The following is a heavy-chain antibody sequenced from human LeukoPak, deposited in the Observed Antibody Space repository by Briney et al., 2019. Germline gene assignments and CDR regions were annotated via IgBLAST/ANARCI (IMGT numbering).Heavy chain of an antibody. CDR2: INPNSGRT. CDR1: GYTFTSSD. CDR3: ARGRSGLAAAGTYDY. Sequence: ASVKVSYKASGYTFTSSDINWVRQAAGQGLEWMGWINPNSGRTGYAQKFQGRVTMTANTSISTAYMELSSLRFDDTAVYYCARGRSGLAAAGTYDYWGQGTPITVSS. V-gene: IGHV1-8*01. D-gene: IGHD6-13*01. J-gene: IGHJ4*02.